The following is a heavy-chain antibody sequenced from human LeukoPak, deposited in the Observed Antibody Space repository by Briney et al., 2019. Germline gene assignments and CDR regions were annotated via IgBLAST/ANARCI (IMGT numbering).Heavy chain of an antibody. V-gene: IGHV4-59*01. Sequence: SETLSLACTVAGASISGYYWSWIRQPPGKGLEWIGYIYYSGSTNYNPSLKSRVTISVDTSKNQFSLKLSSVTAADTAVYYCARGSGSLFDYWGQGTLVTVSS. CDR3: ARGSGSLFDY. J-gene: IGHJ4*02. CDR2: IYYSGST. D-gene: IGHD1-26*01. CDR1: GASISGYY.